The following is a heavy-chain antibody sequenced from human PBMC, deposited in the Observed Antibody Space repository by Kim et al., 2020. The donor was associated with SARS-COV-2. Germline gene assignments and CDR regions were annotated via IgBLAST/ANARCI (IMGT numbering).Heavy chain of an antibody. Sequence: TKYSQKFQGRVTSTRDTSASTAYMELSSLRSEDTAVYDCARSYYYYYMDVWGKGTTVTVSS. CDR2: T. J-gene: IGHJ6*03. CDR3: ARSYYYYYMDV. V-gene: IGHV1-3*01.